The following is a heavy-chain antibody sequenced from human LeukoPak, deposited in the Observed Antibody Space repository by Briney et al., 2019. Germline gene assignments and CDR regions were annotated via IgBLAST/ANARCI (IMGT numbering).Heavy chain of an antibody. CDR3: ARDRYSSSWYLTNFDY. Sequence: GASVKVSCKASGYIFTGHYLQWVRQAPGQGLEWMGWISGYNGNTNYAQKLQGRVTMTTDTSTSTAYMELRSLRSDDTAVYYCARDRYSSSWYLTNFDYWGQGTLVTVSS. D-gene: IGHD6-13*01. V-gene: IGHV1-18*04. CDR2: ISGYNGNT. J-gene: IGHJ4*02. CDR1: GYIFTGHY.